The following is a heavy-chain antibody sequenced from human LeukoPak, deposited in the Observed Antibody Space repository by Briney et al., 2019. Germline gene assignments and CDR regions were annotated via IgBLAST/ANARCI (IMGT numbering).Heavy chain of an antibody. V-gene: IGHV3-48*03. D-gene: IGHD3-3*01. CDR3: ARGELAYYDFWSGYYQRDAFDI. CDR1: GFTFSSYE. J-gene: IGHJ3*02. Sequence: GGSLRLSCAASGFTFSSYEMNWVRQAPGKGLEWVSYISSSGSTIYYADSVKGRFTISRDNAKNSLYLQMNSLRAEDTAVYYCARGELAYYDFWSGYYQRDAFDIWGQGTMVTVSS. CDR2: ISSSGSTI.